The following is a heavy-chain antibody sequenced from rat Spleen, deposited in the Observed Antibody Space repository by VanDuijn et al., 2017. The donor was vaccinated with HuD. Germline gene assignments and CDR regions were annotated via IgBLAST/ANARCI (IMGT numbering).Heavy chain of an antibody. Sequence: QVQLKESGPGLVQSSQTLSLICTVSGFSLISHSVHWVRQPPGKGLEWMGGIWGDGSTDYNSVLKSRLTINRDTSKSQVFLKMNSLQTEDTAIYYCTRDDGGPWGQGTLVTVSS. D-gene: IGHD1-11*01. CDR2: IWGDGST. J-gene: IGHJ3*01. CDR3: TRDDGGP. V-gene: IGHV2-1*01. CDR1: GFSLISHS.